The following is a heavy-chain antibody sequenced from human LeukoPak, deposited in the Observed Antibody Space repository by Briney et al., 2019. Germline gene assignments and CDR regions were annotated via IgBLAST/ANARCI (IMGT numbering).Heavy chain of an antibody. D-gene: IGHD2-2*01. CDR3: ARVDCSSTSCYWSSSY. J-gene: IGHJ4*02. Sequence: PSETLSLTCTVSGGSISSYYWSWIRQPPGKGLEWIGYIYYSGSTNYNPSLKSRVTISVDTSKNQFSLELSSVTAADTAVYYCARVDCSSTSCYWSSSYWGQGTLVTVSS. V-gene: IGHV4-59*01. CDR1: GGSISSYY. CDR2: IYYSGST.